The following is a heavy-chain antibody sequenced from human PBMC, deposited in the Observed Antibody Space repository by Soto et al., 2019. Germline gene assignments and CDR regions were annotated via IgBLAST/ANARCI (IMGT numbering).Heavy chain of an antibody. V-gene: IGHV3-33*01. CDR3: ARERDAFDI. Sequence: QVQLVESGGGVVQPGRSLRLSCAASGFTFSSYGMHWVRQAPGKGLEWVAVIWYDGSNKYYAASVKGRFTISRDNSKNTLYLQMNSLRAEDTAVYYCARERDAFDIWGQGTMVTVSS. J-gene: IGHJ3*02. CDR2: IWYDGSNK. CDR1: GFTFSSYG.